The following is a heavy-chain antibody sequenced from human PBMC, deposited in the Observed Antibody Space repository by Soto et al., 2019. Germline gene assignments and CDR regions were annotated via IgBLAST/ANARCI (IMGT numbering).Heavy chain of an antibody. CDR2: INAGYGNT. D-gene: IGHD7-27*01. CDR3: ARDTGDGTFDF. V-gene: IGHV1-3*01. J-gene: IGHJ4*02. Sequence: QVHLVQSGAEVRKPGASVKVSCKASGYTFSSYPMHWVRQAPGQRLEWMGWINAGYGNTKSSQKFQDRVTISRDTSASTAYMELTSLRSEDTAVYYCARDTGDGTFDFWGQGTLVTVSS. CDR1: GYTFSSYP.